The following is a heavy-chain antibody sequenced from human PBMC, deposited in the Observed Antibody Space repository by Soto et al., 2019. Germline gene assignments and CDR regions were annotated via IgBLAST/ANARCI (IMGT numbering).Heavy chain of an antibody. Sequence: ASVKVSCKVSGYTLTELSMHWVRQAPGKGLEWMGGFDPEDGETIYAQKFQGRVTMTEDTSTDTAYMELSSLRSEDTAVYYCATSRYCSSTSCPNYYYYGMDVWGQGTTVTVS. CDR3: ATSRYCSSTSCPNYYYYGMDV. V-gene: IGHV1-24*01. CDR2: FDPEDGET. D-gene: IGHD2-2*01. CDR1: GYTLTELS. J-gene: IGHJ6*02.